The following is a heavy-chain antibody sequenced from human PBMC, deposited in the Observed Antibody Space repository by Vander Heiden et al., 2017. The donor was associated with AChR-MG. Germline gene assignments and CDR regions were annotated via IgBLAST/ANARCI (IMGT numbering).Heavy chain of an antibody. J-gene: IGHJ6*02. CDR2: ISYDGSNK. Sequence: QVQPVESGGGVVQPVRSLRLSCAASGFPFSSYARPGVRQAQGKGLEWVAVISYDGSNKYYADSVKGRFTISRDNSKNTLYLQMNSLRAEDTAVYYCAKDRDSSGYYPIYYYYGMDVWGQGTTVTVSS. D-gene: IGHD3-22*01. CDR1: GFPFSSYA. CDR3: AKDRDSSGYYPIYYYYGMDV. V-gene: IGHV3-30*18.